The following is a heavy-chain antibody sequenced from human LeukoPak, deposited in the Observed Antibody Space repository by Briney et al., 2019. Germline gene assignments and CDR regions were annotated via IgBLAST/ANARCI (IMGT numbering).Heavy chain of an antibody. CDR3: ARAAPGEWELPPPEPRQFDY. J-gene: IGHJ4*02. Sequence: GASVKVSCKASGYTFTGYYMHWVRQAPGQGLEWMGRINPNSGDKNYAQKFQGRVTLTRDTSISTAYMELSRLRSDDTAVYYCARAAPGEWELPPPEPRQFDYWGLGTLVTVSS. D-gene: IGHD1-26*01. CDR2: INPNSGDK. CDR1: GYTFTGYY. V-gene: IGHV1-2*06.